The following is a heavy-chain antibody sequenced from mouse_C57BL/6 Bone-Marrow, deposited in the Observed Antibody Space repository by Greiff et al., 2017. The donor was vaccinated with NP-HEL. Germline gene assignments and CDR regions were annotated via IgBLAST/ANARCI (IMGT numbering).Heavy chain of an antibody. J-gene: IGHJ3*01. CDR1: GFTFSNYW. Sequence: EVKLVESGGGLVQPGGSMKLSCVASGFTFSNYWMNWVRQSPEQGLEWVAQIRLKSDYYATHYAESVKGRFTISRADSKSSVYLQMNNLRAENTEMYYCTGPPHDYDVAYWGQETLGTVSA. CDR3: TGPPHDYDVAY. CDR2: IRLKSDYYAT. D-gene: IGHD2-4*01. V-gene: IGHV6-3*01.